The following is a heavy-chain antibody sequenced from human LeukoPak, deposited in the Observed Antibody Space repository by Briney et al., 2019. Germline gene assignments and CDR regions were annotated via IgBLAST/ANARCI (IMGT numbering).Heavy chain of an antibody. V-gene: IGHV4-59*01. J-gene: IGHJ3*02. D-gene: IGHD6-13*01. CDR3: AGFIAAAGSYAFDI. CDR2: IYYSGST. Sequence: SETLSLTCTVSGGSISSYYWSWIRQPPGKGLEWIGYIYYSGSTNYDPSLKSRVTISVDTSKNQFSLKLSSVTAADTAVYYCAGFIAAAGSYAFDIWGQGTMVTVSS. CDR1: GGSISSYY.